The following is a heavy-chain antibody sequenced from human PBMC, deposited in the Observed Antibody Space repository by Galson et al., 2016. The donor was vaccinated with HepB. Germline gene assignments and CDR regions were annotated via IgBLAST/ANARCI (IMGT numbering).Heavy chain of an antibody. V-gene: IGHV1-46*01. D-gene: IGHD2-15*01. CDR3: ARFGGSLGMDV. CDR2: INPSGGST. CDR1: GYTFTSYN. J-gene: IGHJ6*02. Sequence: SVKVSCKASGYTFTSYNVHWVRQAPGQGLEWMGIINPSGGSTSYAQKFQGRVTMTRDTSTSTVYMELSSLRFEDTAVYYCARFGGSLGMDVWGQGTTVTVSS.